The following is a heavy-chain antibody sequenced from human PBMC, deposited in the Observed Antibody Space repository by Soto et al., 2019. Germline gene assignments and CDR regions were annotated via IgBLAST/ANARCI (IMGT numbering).Heavy chain of an antibody. J-gene: IGHJ5*02. CDR3: ARGASKYLLLFRWFDP. Sequence: QVQLVQSGAEVKKPGASVKVSCKASGYTFSTYVMHWVRLAPGQRLEWMGWINTGTGETKYSRKFQGRVTITRDTSASTAYMEMYSLRSEDTAVYFCARGASKYLLLFRWFDPWGQGTLVTVSS. D-gene: IGHD2-2*01. V-gene: IGHV1-3*04. CDR1: GYTFSTYV. CDR2: INTGTGET.